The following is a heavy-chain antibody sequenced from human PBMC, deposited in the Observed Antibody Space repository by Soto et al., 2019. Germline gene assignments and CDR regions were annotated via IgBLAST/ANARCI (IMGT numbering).Heavy chain of an antibody. CDR1: GYTFTSYG. D-gene: IGHD6-13*01. J-gene: IGHJ6*02. Sequence: GASVKVSCKASGYTFTSYGISWVRQAPGQGLEWMGWISAYNGNTNYAQKLQGRVTMTTDTSTSTAYMELRSLRSDDTAVYYCARGVAAAGTYYGMDVWGQGTTVTVSS. CDR2: ISAYNGNT. CDR3: ARGVAAAGTYYGMDV. V-gene: IGHV1-18*01.